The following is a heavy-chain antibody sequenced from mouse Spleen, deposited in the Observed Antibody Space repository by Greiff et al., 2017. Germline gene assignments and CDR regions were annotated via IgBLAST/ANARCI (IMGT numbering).Heavy chain of an antibody. CDR3: ARGLFDY. CDR1: GFTFSSYA. CDR2: ISDGGSYT. Sequence: EVKLVESGGGLVKPGGSLKLSCAASGFTFSSYAMSWVRQTPEKRLEWVATISDGGSYTYYPDNVKGRFTISRDNAKNNLYLQMSNLKSEDTAMYYCARGLFDYWGQGTTLTVSS. J-gene: IGHJ2*01. V-gene: IGHV5-4*03.